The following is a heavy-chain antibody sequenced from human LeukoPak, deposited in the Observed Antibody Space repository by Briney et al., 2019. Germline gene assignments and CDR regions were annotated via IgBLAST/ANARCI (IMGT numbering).Heavy chain of an antibody. V-gene: IGHV4-59*12. CDR1: GGSISTYY. CDR3: AREATGWRPLDF. D-gene: IGHD6-19*01. J-gene: IGHJ4*02. Sequence: SETLSLTCTVSGGSISTYYWSWIRQPPGKGLEWIGYVYYSGSTNYNPSLKSRVSTSVDTSKSQFSLQLNSLTPEDTAVYYCAREATGWRPLDFWGQGTLVTVSS. CDR2: VYYSGST.